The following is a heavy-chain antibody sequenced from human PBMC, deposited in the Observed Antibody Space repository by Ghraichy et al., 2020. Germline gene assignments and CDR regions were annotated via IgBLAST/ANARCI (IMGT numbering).Heavy chain of an antibody. D-gene: IGHD3-3*01. J-gene: IGHJ4*02. CDR2: IRSDGSNK. Sequence: GGSLRLSCAASGFTFSSYGMHWVRQAPGKGLERVAVIRSDGSNKYYADSVKGRFTISRDNSKNTLYLQMNSLRAEDTAVYYCAKEEHAGRHGFLSGGDYWGQGTLVTGSS. CDR3: AKEEHAGRHGFLSGGDY. V-gene: IGHV3-30*02. CDR1: GFTFSSYG.